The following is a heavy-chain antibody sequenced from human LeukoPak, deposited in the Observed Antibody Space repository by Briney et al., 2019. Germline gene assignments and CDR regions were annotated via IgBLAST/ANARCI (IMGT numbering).Heavy chain of an antibody. J-gene: IGHJ4*02. V-gene: IGHV3-23*01. D-gene: IGHD1-26*01. CDR1: GFTSSSYA. CDR2: ISGSGGST. CDR3: AKSAKYSGSYYVYFDY. Sequence: GGSLRLSCAASGFTSSSYAMSWVRQAPGKGLEWVSAISGSGGSTYYADSVKGRFTISRDNSKNTLYLQMNSLRAEDTAVYYCAKSAKYSGSYYVYFDYWGQGTLVTVSS.